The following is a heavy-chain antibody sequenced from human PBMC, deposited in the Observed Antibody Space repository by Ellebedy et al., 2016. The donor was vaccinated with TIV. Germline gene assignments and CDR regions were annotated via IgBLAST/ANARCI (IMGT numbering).Heavy chain of an antibody. Sequence: SLKISCAASGFTFDDYAMHWVRQAPGKGLEWVSGISWNSGTIGYADSVKGRFTISRDNAKNSLYLQMNSLRAEDTALYYCAKDRDHSSGYDPHYFDYWGQGTLVTVSS. CDR1: GFTFDDYA. CDR3: AKDRDHSSGYDPHYFDY. CDR2: ISWNSGTI. D-gene: IGHD3-22*01. J-gene: IGHJ4*02. V-gene: IGHV3-9*01.